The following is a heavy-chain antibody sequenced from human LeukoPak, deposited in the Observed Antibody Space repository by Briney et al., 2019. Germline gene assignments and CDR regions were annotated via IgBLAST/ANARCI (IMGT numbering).Heavy chain of an antibody. J-gene: IGHJ4*02. CDR3: AKDPNYDFKPYYFDY. CDR2: ISWNSGSI. Sequence: GGSLRLSCAASGFTFDDYAMHWVQQAPGKGLEWVSGISWNSGSIGYADSVKGRFTISRDNAKNSLYLQMNSLRAEDTALYYCAKDPNYDFKPYYFDYWGQGTLVTVSS. V-gene: IGHV3-9*01. CDR1: GFTFDDYA. D-gene: IGHD3-3*01.